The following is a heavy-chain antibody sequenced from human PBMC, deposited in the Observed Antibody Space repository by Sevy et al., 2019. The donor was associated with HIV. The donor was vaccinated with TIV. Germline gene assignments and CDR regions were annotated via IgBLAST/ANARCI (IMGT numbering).Heavy chain of an antibody. CDR2: IYYSGST. Sequence: SETLSLTCTVSGGSISSGGYYWSWIRQHPGKGMEWIGYIYYSGSTYYNPSLKSRVTISVDTSKNQFSLKLSSVTAADTAVYYCARDLRGLGIDYWRQGTLVTVSS. CDR3: ARDLRGLGIDY. J-gene: IGHJ4*02. CDR1: GGSISSGGYY. D-gene: IGHD3-16*01. V-gene: IGHV4-31*03.